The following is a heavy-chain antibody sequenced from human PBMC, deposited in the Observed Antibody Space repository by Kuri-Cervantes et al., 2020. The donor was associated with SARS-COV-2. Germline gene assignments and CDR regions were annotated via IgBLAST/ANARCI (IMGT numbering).Heavy chain of an antibody. D-gene: IGHD4-17*01. CDR1: GFTFSNSD. J-gene: IGHJ4*02. V-gene: IGHV3-35*01. CDR3: ARDSAWANGDNSYYFDY. CDR2: VSWNGSRT. Sequence: GGSLRLSCAASGFTFSNSDMNWVHQAPGKGLEWISGVSWNGSRTHYADSVKGRFSVSRDNTENSLVLQMDSLRAEDTAVYYCARDSAWANGDNSYYFDYWGRGTLVTVSS.